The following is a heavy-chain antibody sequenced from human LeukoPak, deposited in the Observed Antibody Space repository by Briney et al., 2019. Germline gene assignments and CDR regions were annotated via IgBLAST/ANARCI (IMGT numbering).Heavy chain of an antibody. CDR2: IYYSGST. J-gene: IGHJ5*02. Sequence: SETLSLTCTVSGGSISSYYWSWIRQPPGKGLEWIGYIYYSGSTNYNPSLKSRVTISVDTSKNQFSLKLNSVSAADTAVYYCARTTEDCSSTSCYQYWFDPWGQGTLVTVSS. V-gene: IGHV4-59*01. D-gene: IGHD2-2*01. CDR3: ARTTEDCSSTSCYQYWFDP. CDR1: GGSISSYY.